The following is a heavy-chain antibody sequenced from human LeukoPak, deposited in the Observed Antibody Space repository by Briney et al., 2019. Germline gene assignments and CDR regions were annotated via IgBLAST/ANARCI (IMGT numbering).Heavy chain of an antibody. CDR3: AKGGITMIVVVIQYYFDY. Sequence: GGSLRLSCAASGFTVSSNYMSWVRQAPGKGLEWVSVIYSGGSTYYADSVKGRFTISRDNSKNTLYLQMNSLRAEDTAVYYCAKGGITMIVVVIQYYFDYWGQGTLVTVSS. V-gene: IGHV3-53*01. CDR1: GFTVSSNY. D-gene: IGHD3-22*01. J-gene: IGHJ4*02. CDR2: IYSGGST.